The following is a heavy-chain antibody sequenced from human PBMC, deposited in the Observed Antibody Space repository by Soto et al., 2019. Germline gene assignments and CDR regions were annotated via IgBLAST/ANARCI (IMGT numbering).Heavy chain of an antibody. CDR2: ISAYNGNT. V-gene: IGHV1-18*01. J-gene: IGHJ4*02. CDR1: GYTFTSYG. CDR3: ATPGTCSSTSCYGLAINY. D-gene: IGHD2-2*01. Sequence: ASVKVSCKASGYTFTSYGISWVRQAPGQGLEWMGWISAYNGNTNYAQKLQGRVTMTEDTSTDTAYMELSSLRSEDTALYYCATPGTCSSTSCYGLAINYWGQGTLVTVSS.